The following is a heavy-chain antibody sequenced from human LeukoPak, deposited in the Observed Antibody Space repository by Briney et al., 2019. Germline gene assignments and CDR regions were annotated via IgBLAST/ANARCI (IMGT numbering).Heavy chain of an antibody. Sequence: ASVKVSCKVSGYTLTELSMHWVRQAPGKGLEWMGGFDPEDGETIYAQKFQGRVTMTEDTSTDTAYMELSSLRSEDTAVYYCATAFTVSPDFDYWGQGTLVTDSS. CDR1: GYTLTELS. V-gene: IGHV1-24*01. D-gene: IGHD4-17*01. CDR2: FDPEDGET. J-gene: IGHJ4*02. CDR3: ATAFTVSPDFDY.